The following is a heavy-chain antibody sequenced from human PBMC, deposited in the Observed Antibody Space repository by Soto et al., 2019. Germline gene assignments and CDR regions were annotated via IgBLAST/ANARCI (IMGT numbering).Heavy chain of an antibody. CDR3: ACYYDSSGYYYDY. Sequence: SETLSLTCTVSGGSISSGGYYWSWIRQHPGKGLEWIGYIYYSGSTYYNPSLKSRVTISVDTSKNQFSLKLSSVTAADTAVYCCACYYDSSGYYYDYWGQGTLVTVSS. V-gene: IGHV4-31*03. J-gene: IGHJ4*02. CDR1: GGSISSGGYY. D-gene: IGHD3-22*01. CDR2: IYYSGST.